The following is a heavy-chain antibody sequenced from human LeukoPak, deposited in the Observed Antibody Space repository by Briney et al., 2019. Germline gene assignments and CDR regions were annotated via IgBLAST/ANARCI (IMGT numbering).Heavy chain of an antibody. CDR1: GFTVSSNY. J-gene: IGHJ6*02. CDR3: ASENSSGWRRYGMDV. CDR2: IYSGGST. V-gene: IGHV3-53*01. Sequence: PGGSLRLSCAASGFTVSSNYMSWVRQALGKGLEWVSVIYSGGSTYYADSVKGRFTISRDNSKNTLYLQMNSLRAEDTAVYYCASENSSGWRRYGMDVWGQGTTVTVSS. D-gene: IGHD6-19*01.